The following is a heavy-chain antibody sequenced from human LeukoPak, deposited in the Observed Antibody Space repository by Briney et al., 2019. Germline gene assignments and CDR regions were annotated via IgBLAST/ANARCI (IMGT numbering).Heavy chain of an antibody. D-gene: IGHD4/OR15-4a*01. Sequence: GGSLRLSCAASGFTFDDYAMHWVRQAPGKGLEWVSLISGDGDSTYYADSVKGRFTISSDNSKNSLYLQMNSLRTEDTALYYCAKGGQTIYYYAMDVWGQGTTVTVSS. CDR3: AKGGQTIYYYAMDV. CDR2: ISGDGDST. J-gene: IGHJ6*02. CDR1: GFTFDDYA. V-gene: IGHV3-43*02.